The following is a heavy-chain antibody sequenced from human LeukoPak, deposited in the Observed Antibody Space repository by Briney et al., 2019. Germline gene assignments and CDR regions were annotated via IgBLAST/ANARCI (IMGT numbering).Heavy chain of an antibody. CDR2: IYYSGST. J-gene: IGHJ4*02. V-gene: IGHV4-30-4*08. CDR3: ARVGYYDSSDYYLFDY. CDR1: GFTFSSYA. D-gene: IGHD3-22*01. Sequence: LRLSCAASGFTFSSYAMSWVRQPPGKGLEWIGYIYYSGSTYYNPSLKSRVTISVDTSKNQFSLKLSSVTAADTAVYYCARVGYYDSSDYYLFDYWGQGTLVTVSS.